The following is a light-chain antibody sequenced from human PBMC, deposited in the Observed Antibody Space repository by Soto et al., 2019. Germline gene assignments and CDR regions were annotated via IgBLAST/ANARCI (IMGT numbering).Light chain of an antibody. CDR3: QSYDSSLSGVV. J-gene: IGLJ2*01. V-gene: IGLV1-40*01. Sequence: QSVLTQPPSVSGAPGQRVTISCTGSSSNIGAGYDVPWYQQFPGTAPKLLIYGNSNRPSGVPDRFSGSKSGTSASLAITGLKAEDEADYYCQSYDSSLSGVVFGGGTKLTVL. CDR1: SSNIGAGYD. CDR2: GNS.